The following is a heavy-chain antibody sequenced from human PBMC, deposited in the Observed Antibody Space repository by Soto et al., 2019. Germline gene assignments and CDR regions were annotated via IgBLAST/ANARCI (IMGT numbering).Heavy chain of an antibody. CDR2: INHSGST. CDR3: ARGVAAAGSYYYYGMDV. Sequence: LSLNCAVYGGSFSGYYWSWIRQPPGKGLEWIGEINHSGSTNYNPSLKSRVTISVDTSKNQFSLKLSSVTAADTAVYYCARGVAAAGSYYYYGMDVWGQGTTVTVSS. V-gene: IGHV4-34*01. J-gene: IGHJ6*02. D-gene: IGHD6-13*01. CDR1: GGSFSGYY.